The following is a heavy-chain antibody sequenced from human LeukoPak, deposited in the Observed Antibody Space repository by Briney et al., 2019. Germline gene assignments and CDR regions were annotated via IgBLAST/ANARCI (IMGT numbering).Heavy chain of an antibody. CDR1: GGSISSGSYY. V-gene: IGHV4-61*09. J-gene: IGHJ3*02. D-gene: IGHD5-24*01. Sequence: PSQTLSLTCTVSGGSISSGSYYWSWIRQPARRGLEWIGHIYTSGSTNYNPSLKSRVTISVDTSKNQFSLKLSSVTAADTAVYYCARWIPGIATPSDAFDIWGQGTMITVSS. CDR2: IYTSGST. CDR3: ARWIPGIATPSDAFDI.